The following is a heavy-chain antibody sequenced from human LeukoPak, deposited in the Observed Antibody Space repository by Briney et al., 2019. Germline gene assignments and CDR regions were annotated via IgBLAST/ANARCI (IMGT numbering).Heavy chain of an antibody. Sequence: ASVKVSCKASGGTFSSYAISWVRQAPGQGLEWMGGIIPIFGTANYAQKLQGRVTITADESTSTAYMELSSLRSEDTAVYYCAAVDTAMVSQDYYYYMDVWGKGTTVTVSS. D-gene: IGHD5-18*01. J-gene: IGHJ6*03. CDR3: AAVDTAMVSQDYYYYMDV. CDR2: IIPIFGTA. CDR1: GGTFSSYA. V-gene: IGHV1-69*13.